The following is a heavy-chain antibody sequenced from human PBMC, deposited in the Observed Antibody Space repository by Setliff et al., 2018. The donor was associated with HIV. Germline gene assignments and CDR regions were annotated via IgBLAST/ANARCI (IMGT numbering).Heavy chain of an antibody. CDR1: GFTFDDYA. Sequence: PGGSLRLSCAASGFTFDDYAMHWVRQAPGKGLEWVSGISWNSGSIGYADSVKSRFTISRDNAKNSLYLQMNSLRSEDTALYYCAKSPNRYSPLDWFDPWGQGTLVTVSS. CDR2: ISWNSGSI. J-gene: IGHJ5*02. V-gene: IGHV3-9*01. CDR3: AKSPNRYSPLDWFDP. D-gene: IGHD5-18*01.